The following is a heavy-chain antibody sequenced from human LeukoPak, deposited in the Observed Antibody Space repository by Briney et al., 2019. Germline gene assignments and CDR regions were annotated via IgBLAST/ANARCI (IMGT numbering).Heavy chain of an antibody. CDR3: TTQGPYDFWSGYLYYFDY. D-gene: IGHD3-3*01. CDR2: IKSKTDGGTT. CDR1: GFTFSNAW. V-gene: IGHV3-15*01. Sequence: PGGSLTLSYASSGFTFSNAWMSWVRQAPGKGLEWVGRIKSKTDGGTTDYAAPVKGRFTISRDDSKNTLYLQMNSLKTEDTAVYYCTTQGPYDFWSGYLYYFDYWGQGTLVTVSS. J-gene: IGHJ4*02.